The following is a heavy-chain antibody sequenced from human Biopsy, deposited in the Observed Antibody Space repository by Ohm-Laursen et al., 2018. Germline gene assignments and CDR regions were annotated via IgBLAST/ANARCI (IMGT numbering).Heavy chain of an antibody. D-gene: IGHD3-22*01. J-gene: IGHJ5*02. CDR1: GGSISSYY. CDR3: ARGDYFDSNGYFWFDP. Sequence: SETLSLTCPVSGGSISSYYWNWIRQSPGKGLEWIGYIFNSANTYYNPSLKNLITISGDTSKNQFSLKLNSVTAADTAVYYCARGDYFDSNGYFWFDPWGQGTLVTVSS. V-gene: IGHV4-59*06. CDR2: IFNSANT.